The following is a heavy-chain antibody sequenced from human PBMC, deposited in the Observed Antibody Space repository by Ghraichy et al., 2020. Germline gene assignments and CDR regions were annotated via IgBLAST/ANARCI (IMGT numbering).Heavy chain of an antibody. V-gene: IGHV3-23*01. CDR2: ISGSGGST. CDR3: AKDREYGSSSGPYYFDY. CDR1: GFTFSNYA. J-gene: IGHJ4*02. D-gene: IGHD6-6*01. Sequence: GGSLRLSCAASGFTFSNYAMTWVRQAPGKGLEWVSTISGSGGSTYYADSVKGRFTISRDNSKNTLYLQMNSLRAEDAAVYYCAKDREYGSSSGPYYFDYWGQGTLVVVSS.